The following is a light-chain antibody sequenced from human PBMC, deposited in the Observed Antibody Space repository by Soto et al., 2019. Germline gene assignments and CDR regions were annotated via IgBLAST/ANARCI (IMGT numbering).Light chain of an antibody. V-gene: IGKV3-20*01. Sequence: EIALTQSPGTLSLSPGERATLSCRASQSVSSSYLAWYQQKPGQAPRLLINGASSRATGIPDRFSGSGSGTYFTLTIRRLEPEDFAVYYCQQYGSSPLSFGGGTKVEIK. CDR3: QQYGSSPLS. J-gene: IGKJ4*01. CDR2: GAS. CDR1: QSVSSSY.